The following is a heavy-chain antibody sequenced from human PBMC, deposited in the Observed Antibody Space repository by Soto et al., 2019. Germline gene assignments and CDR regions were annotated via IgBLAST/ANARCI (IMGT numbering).Heavy chain of an antibody. Sequence: LRLSCAASGFTFSSYAMSWVRQAPGKGLEWVSAISGSGGSTYYADSVKGRFTISRDNSKNTLYLQMNSLRAEDTAVYYCASHDYGDYVYYFDYWGQGTLVTVSS. D-gene: IGHD4-17*01. J-gene: IGHJ4*02. CDR1: GFTFSSYA. V-gene: IGHV3-23*01. CDR3: ASHDYGDYVYYFDY. CDR2: ISGSGGST.